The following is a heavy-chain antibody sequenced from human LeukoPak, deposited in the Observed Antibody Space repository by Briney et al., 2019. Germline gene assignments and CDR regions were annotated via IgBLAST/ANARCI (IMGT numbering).Heavy chain of an antibody. CDR2: INQDGSEI. Sequence: GGSLRLSCAASGFTFSRFRMSWVRQPPGKGLEWVANINQDGSEIYYVDSVKGRFTVSTDNAKNSLYLQMTSLRAEDTAVYYCARGHGTMIVVVIPDYWGQGTLVTVSS. CDR3: ARGHGTMIVVVIPDY. V-gene: IGHV3-7*04. J-gene: IGHJ4*02. D-gene: IGHD3-22*01. CDR1: GFTFSRFR.